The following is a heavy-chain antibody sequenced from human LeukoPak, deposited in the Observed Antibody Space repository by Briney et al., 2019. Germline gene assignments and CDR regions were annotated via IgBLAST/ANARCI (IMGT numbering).Heavy chain of an antibody. CDR2: IIPIFGTA. J-gene: IGHJ6*03. V-gene: IGHV1-69*05. Sequence: ASVKVSCKASGGTFSSYAISWVRQAPGQGLEWMGRIIPIFGTANYAQKFQGRVTITTDESTSTAYMELSSLRSEDTAVYCCARCTITMVRGVIPIYYYYMDVWGKGTTVTVSS. CDR3: ARCTITMVRGVIPIYYYYMDV. CDR1: GGTFSSYA. D-gene: IGHD3-10*01.